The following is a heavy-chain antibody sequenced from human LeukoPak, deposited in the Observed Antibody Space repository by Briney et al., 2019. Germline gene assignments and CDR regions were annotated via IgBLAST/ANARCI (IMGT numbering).Heavy chain of an antibody. V-gene: IGHV3-23*01. CDR3: VTDRRNAGNAALSSFDP. Sequence: GGSLGLSCAASGFTFSDYSMTWVRQAPGKGLEWVSTISGTGGFTTSTYYADSVKGRFTISRDNSDNKLYLQMDGLRADDTAVYYCVTDRRNAGNAALSSFDPWGQGTLVTVSS. CDR2: ISGTGGFTTST. D-gene: IGHD4-23*01. J-gene: IGHJ5*02. CDR1: GFTFSDYS.